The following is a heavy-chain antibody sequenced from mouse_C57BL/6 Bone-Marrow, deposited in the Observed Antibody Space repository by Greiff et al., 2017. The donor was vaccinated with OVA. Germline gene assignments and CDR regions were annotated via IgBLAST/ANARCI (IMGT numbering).Heavy chain of an antibody. CDR3: ARDYYGNLNYFDY. J-gene: IGHJ2*01. V-gene: IGHV1-22*01. D-gene: IGHD2-1*01. CDR1: GYTFTDYN. Sequence: EVQLQESGPELVKPGASVKMSCKASGYTFTDYNMHWVKQSHGKSLEWIGYINPNNGGTSYNQKFKGKATLTVNKSSSTAYMELRSLTSEDSAVYYCARDYYGNLNYFDYWGQGTTLTVSS. CDR2: INPNNGGT.